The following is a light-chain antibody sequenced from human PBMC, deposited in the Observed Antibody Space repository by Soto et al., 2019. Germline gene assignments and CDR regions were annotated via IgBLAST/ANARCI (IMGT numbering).Light chain of an antibody. J-gene: IGKJ5*01. CDR2: GAS. Sequence: EIVMTQSPATLSVSPGERATLSCRASQSVSSNLAWYQQKAGQAPRILIYGASTRATGIPARFSGSGSGTEFTLTISSLESEDSAVYYCQQFNNWPITFGQGTRLEIK. CDR3: QQFNNWPIT. CDR1: QSVSSN. V-gene: IGKV3-15*01.